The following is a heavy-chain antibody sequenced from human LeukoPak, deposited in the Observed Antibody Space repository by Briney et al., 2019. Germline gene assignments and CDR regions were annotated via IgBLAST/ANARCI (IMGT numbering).Heavy chain of an antibody. CDR3: ASHVTVLGTRGFDY. D-gene: IGHD2/OR15-2a*01. V-gene: IGHV4-4*02. Sequence: PSETLSLTCAVSGGSISSHSWWSWVGQPPGKGLEWIGEIYHGGATNYDPSLKSRVSMSVDKSKNHFSLNLDSVTAADTAVYYCASHVTVLGTRGFDYWGQGNLVTVSS. CDR2: IYHGGAT. J-gene: IGHJ4*02. CDR1: GGSISSHSW.